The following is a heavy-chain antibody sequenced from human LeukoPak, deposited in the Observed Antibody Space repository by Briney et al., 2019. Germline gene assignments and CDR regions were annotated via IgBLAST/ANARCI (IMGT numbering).Heavy chain of an antibody. D-gene: IGHD6-13*01. J-gene: IGHJ5*02. V-gene: IGHV4-31*03. CDR2: IYYSGST. CDR1: GGSISSGAYY. Sequence: SETLSLTCTVSGGSISSGAYYWSWIRQHPGKGLEWIGYIYYSGSTYYNPSLKSRVTISVDTSKNQFSLRLSSVTAADTAVYCCARVFSSSVLSNCFDPWGQGTLVTVSS. CDR3: ARVFSSSVLSNCFDP.